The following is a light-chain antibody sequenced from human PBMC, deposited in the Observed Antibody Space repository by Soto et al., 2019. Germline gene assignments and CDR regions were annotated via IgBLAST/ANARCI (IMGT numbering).Light chain of an antibody. Sequence: EIVLTQSPGTLSLSPGARATLSCRARQSVSSSYLAWYQQKPGQAPRLLIYGASSRATGIPDRFSGSGSGTDFTLTISSLQPEDFATYYCQQSYSTPQKTFGQGTKVDIK. J-gene: IGKJ1*01. CDR2: GAS. CDR1: QSVSSSY. V-gene: IGKV3-20*01. CDR3: QQSYSTPQKT.